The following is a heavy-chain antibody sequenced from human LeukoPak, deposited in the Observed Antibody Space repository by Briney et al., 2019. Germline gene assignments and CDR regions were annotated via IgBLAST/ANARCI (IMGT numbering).Heavy chain of an antibody. CDR3: ARDRRYCSGDSCYSGVGY. Sequence: PGGSLRLSCAASGLTVSSNYMTWVRQAPGKGLEWVSVIYSGGSQYYADSVKGRFSISRDNSKNTVYLQMNGLRAEDTAVYYCARDRRYCSGDSCYSGVGYWGQGTLVTVSS. CDR2: IYSGGSQ. J-gene: IGHJ4*02. CDR1: GLTVSSNY. V-gene: IGHV3-53*01. D-gene: IGHD2-15*01.